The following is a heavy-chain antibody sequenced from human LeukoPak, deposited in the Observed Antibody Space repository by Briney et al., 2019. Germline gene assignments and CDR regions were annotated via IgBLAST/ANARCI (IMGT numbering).Heavy chain of an antibody. CDR2: ISYDGSKK. CDR3: AKDRHVDDLLNGSPSDY. V-gene: IGHV3-30*18. D-gene: IGHD3-9*01. J-gene: IGHJ4*02. CDR1: GFTFSSYG. Sequence: PGGSLRLSCAACGFTFSSYGMHWVRQAPGKGLEWVAVISYDGSKKYYADSVQGRFTISRDNSKNTLYLQMNSLRAEDTAVYYCAKDRHVDDLLNGSPSDYWGQGTLVTVSS.